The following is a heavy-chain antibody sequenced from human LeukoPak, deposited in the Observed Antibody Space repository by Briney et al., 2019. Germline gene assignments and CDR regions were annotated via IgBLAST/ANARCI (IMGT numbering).Heavy chain of an antibody. Sequence: GESLQISCKGPGYSFTSYWIGWVRQMPGKGLEWMGIIYPGDSDTRYSPSFQGQVTISADKSISTAYLQWSSLKASDTAMYYCASVGATGDTAFDIWGQGTMVTVSS. CDR3: ASVGATGDTAFDI. D-gene: IGHD1-26*01. CDR2: IYPGDSDT. V-gene: IGHV5-51*01. J-gene: IGHJ3*02. CDR1: GYSFTSYW.